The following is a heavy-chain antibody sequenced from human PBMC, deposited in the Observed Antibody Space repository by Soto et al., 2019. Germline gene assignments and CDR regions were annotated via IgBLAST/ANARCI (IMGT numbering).Heavy chain of an antibody. CDR2: ISGSGDNT. D-gene: IGHD5-12*01. Sequence: EVQLLESGGGLVQPGGSLRLSCAASAFTFRNYGMNWVRKAPGKGLEWVSAISGSGDNTYYADSVKGRFTISRDNSKNILYLQMNSLRAEDTAVYYCAKETGHRRPYEYWGQGTLVTVPS. CDR1: AFTFRNYG. J-gene: IGHJ4*02. CDR3: AKETGHRRPYEY. V-gene: IGHV3-23*01.